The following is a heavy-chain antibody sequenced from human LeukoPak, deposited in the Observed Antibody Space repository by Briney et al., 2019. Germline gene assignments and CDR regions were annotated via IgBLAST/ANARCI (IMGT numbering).Heavy chain of an antibody. Sequence: QPGGSLRLSCAASGFTFSSYWMSWVRQAPGEGLEWVAKINQDGTEKAYVDSVRGRFTISRDNAKNSLYLQMNSLRAEDTAIYYCAKRGPIYTSSPGNYFDYWGQGTLVTVSP. V-gene: IGHV3-7*03. CDR2: INQDGTEK. J-gene: IGHJ4*02. CDR1: GFTFSSYW. D-gene: IGHD6-6*01. CDR3: AKRGPIYTSSPGNYFDY.